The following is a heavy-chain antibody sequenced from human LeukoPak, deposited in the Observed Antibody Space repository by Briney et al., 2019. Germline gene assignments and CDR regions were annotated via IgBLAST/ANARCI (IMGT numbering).Heavy chain of an antibody. V-gene: IGHV1-8*03. CDR2: MNPNSGNT. Sequence: ASVKVSCKASGYTFTSYDINWVRQATGQGLEWMGWMNPNSGNTGYAQKFQGRVTITRNTSISTAYMELSSLRSEDTAVYYCARGTSGTGAHYYYMDVWGKGTTVTVS. CDR3: ARGTSGTGAHYYYMDV. J-gene: IGHJ6*03. D-gene: IGHD1-26*01. CDR1: GYTFTSYD.